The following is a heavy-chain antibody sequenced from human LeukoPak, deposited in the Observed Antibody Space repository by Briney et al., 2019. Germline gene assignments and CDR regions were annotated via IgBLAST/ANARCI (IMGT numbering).Heavy chain of an antibody. D-gene: IGHD6-19*01. V-gene: IGHV1-24*01. J-gene: IGHJ4*02. CDR3: ATSLSGWYQLTFDY. Sequence: ASVKVSCKVSGYTLTELSMHWVRQAPGKGLEWMGGFDPEDGETIYAQKFQGRVTMTEDTSTDTAYMELSSLRSEDTAVYYCATSLSGWYQLTFDYWGQGTLVTVSS. CDR2: FDPEDGET. CDR1: GYTLTELS.